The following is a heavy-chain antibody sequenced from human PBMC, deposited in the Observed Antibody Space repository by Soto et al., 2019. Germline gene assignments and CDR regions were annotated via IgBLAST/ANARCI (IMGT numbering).Heavy chain of an antibody. J-gene: IGHJ6*02. D-gene: IGHD3-10*01. CDR3: AKGKGMHHYYGLDV. V-gene: IGHV3-30*18. CDR2: VPYDGSNK. Sequence: GALRLSCAASGFTFSSYGMHWVRQAPGKGLEWVAVVPYDGSNKYYADSVKGRFTISRDKSKNTLNLQMNSLRAEDTAVYYCAKGKGMHHYYGLDVWGQGTTVTVSS. CDR1: GFTFSSYG.